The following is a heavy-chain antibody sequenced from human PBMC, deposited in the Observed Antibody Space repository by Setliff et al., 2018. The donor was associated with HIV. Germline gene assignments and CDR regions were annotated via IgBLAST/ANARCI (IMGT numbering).Heavy chain of an antibody. CDR2: MNTDGSST. CDR1: GFAFSSYG. D-gene: IGHD3-3*01. Sequence: GGSLRLSCAASGFAFSSYGMHWVRQAPGKGLEWVFGMNTDGSSTRYADSVKGRFTISRDNSKNTLYLQMNSLRAEDTAVYYCAKTREINNFWSGIDYWGQGTLVTVSS. J-gene: IGHJ4*02. V-gene: IGHV3-NL1*01. CDR3: AKTREINNFWSGIDY.